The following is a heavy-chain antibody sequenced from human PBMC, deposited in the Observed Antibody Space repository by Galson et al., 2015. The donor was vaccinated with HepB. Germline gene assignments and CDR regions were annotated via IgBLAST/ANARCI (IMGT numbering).Heavy chain of an antibody. J-gene: IGHJ4*02. V-gene: IGHV3-23*01. Sequence: SLRLSCAASGFTFSSSAMTWVRQAPGKGLEWVSAISARSGSTYYADSVKGRFTVSRDSSKNTLFLQMNSLRAEDTAVYYCAKDQWVMSAAYYWGQGTLVTVSS. CDR3: AKDQWVMSAAYY. CDR2: ISARSGST. CDR1: GFTFSSSA. D-gene: IGHD1-26*01.